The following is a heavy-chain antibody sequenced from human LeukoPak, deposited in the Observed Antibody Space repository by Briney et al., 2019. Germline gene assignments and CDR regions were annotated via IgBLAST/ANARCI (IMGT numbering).Heavy chain of an antibody. D-gene: IGHD3-9*01. CDR1: GFTFSDYW. CDR2: ISDVGTHI. CDR3: ARVFATGPSFDY. V-gene: IGHV3-74*01. J-gene: IGHJ4*02. Sequence: GGSLRLSCAASGFTFSDYWMHWVRQTPGKGLEWVSRISDVGTHIHYADSLKGRFTISRDNSKNTLYLQINSLRTEDTAVYYCARVFATGPSFDYWGQGTLVTVSS.